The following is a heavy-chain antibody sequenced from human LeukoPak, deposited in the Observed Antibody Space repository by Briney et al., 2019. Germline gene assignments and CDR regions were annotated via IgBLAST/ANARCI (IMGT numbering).Heavy chain of an antibody. V-gene: IGHV1-18*01. J-gene: IGHJ4*02. Sequence: ASVKVPCKASGYTFTSYGTSWVRQAPGQGLEWMGWISAYNGNTNYAQKLQGRVTMTTDTSTSTAYMELRSLRSDDTAVYYCARDLFDGYCSSTSCYSAFDYWGQGTLVTVSS. D-gene: IGHD2-2*03. CDR1: GYTFTSYG. CDR2: ISAYNGNT. CDR3: ARDLFDGYCSSTSCYSAFDY.